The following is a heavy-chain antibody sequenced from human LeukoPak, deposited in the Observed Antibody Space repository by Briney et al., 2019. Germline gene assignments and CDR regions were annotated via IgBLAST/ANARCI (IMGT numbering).Heavy chain of an antibody. CDR3: ARDRDGYFDY. D-gene: IGHD5-24*01. Sequence: GASVKVSCKASGYTFTSYDIKWVRQATGQGLEWMGGIIPIFGTANYAQKFQGRVTITTDESTSTAYMELSGLRSEDTAVYYCARDRDGYFDYWGQGTLVTVSS. J-gene: IGHJ4*02. CDR2: IIPIFGTA. V-gene: IGHV1-69*05. CDR1: GYTFTSYD.